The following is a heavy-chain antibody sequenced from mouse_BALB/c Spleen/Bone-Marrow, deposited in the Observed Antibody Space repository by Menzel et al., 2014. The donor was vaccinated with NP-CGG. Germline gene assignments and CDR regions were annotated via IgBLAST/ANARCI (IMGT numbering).Heavy chain of an antibody. V-gene: IGHV14-3*02. Sequence: VQLQQSGAELVKPGASVKLSCTASGFNIKDTFMHWVKQRPEQGLEWIGRIDPANGITKYDPKFQGKATITADTSSNNAFLQLSSLTSEDDAVYYCARFPYDYGGGDYWGQGTTLTVSS. CDR2: IDPANGIT. J-gene: IGHJ2*01. CDR1: GFNIKDTF. CDR3: ARFPYDYGGGDY. D-gene: IGHD2-4*01.